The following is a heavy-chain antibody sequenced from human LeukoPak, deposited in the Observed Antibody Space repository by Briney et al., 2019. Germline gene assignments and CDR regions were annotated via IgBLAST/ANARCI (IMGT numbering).Heavy chain of an antibody. D-gene: IGHD3-10*01. CDR2: INHIGTT. V-gene: IGHV4-34*01. CDR3: ARLPLGAFGEVLNFDY. J-gene: IGHJ4*02. Sequence: PSETLSLTCTVSGGSISSYYWSWIRQAPGKGLEWIGDINHIGTTKYNPSLESRVTISIDTSKNQFSLRVNSVTGADTAVYYCARLPLGAFGEVLNFDYWGQGSLVTVSS. CDR1: GGSISSYY.